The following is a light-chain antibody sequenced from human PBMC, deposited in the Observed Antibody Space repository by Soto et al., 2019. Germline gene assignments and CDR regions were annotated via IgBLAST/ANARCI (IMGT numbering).Light chain of an antibody. CDR3: RQHLQTPWT. J-gene: IGKJ1*01. Sequence: DIVTTKSLLSLHVTHGEPASISCRSSRSLLNSNGYNYLDWYLQKPGQSPQLLIYLGSNRASGVPDRFSGSGSGTDFTLKISRVVSDDVGVYDCRQHLQTPWTFGQGTKVDIK. V-gene: IGKV2-28*01. CDR2: LGS. CDR1: RSLLNSNGYNY.